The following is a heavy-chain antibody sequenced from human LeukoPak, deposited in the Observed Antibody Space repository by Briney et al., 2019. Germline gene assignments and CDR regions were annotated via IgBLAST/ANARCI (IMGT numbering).Heavy chain of an antibody. D-gene: IGHD5-18*01. Sequence: SETLSLTCTVSGGSISSYYWSWIRQPPGKGLEWIGYIYYSGSTYYNPSLKSRVTISVDTSKNQFSLKLSSVTAADTAVYYCARRGDSYAVFDYWGQGTPVTVSS. J-gene: IGHJ4*02. V-gene: IGHV4-59*08. CDR3: ARRGDSYAVFDY. CDR2: IYYSGST. CDR1: GGSISSYY.